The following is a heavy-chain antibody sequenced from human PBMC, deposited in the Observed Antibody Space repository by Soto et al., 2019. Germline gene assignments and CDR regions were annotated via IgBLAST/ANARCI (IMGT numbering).Heavy chain of an antibody. CDR2: ISYEGSNK. Sequence: QVQLVESGGGVVQPGRSLRLSCAASGFTFSSYAMHWVRQAPGKGLEWVAVISYEGSNKYYADSVKGRFTISRDNSKNTLYLQMNSLRAEDTAVYYCAIDGHSDYSNDAFDIWGQGTMVTVSS. J-gene: IGHJ3*02. CDR3: AIDGHSDYSNDAFDI. CDR1: GFTFSSYA. D-gene: IGHD4-4*01. V-gene: IGHV3-30-3*01.